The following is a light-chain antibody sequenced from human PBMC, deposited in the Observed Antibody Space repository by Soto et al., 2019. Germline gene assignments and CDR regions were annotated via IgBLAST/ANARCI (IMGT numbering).Light chain of an antibody. Sequence: DIEITQDPSSLSACVGDRVTIAGRASQSVSDWLAWYQQKPGNPPKLLIYDTSRLESAVPSRFSASGSGTEFTLTISGLQPDDFATYYCHQYNSYTWTFGQGTKVDIK. CDR2: DTS. CDR3: HQYNSYTWT. V-gene: IGKV1-5*01. CDR1: QSVSDW. J-gene: IGKJ1*01.